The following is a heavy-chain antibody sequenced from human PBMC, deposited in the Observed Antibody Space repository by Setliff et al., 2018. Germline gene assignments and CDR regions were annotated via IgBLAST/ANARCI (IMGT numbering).Heavy chain of an antibody. Sequence: ASETLSLTCTVSRGSISSSYWSWIRLPPGKGLEWIGYMYTSGTTEYNPSLNSRVTMSLDTSKNQFSLNLSSVTAADTAVYYCARGSYYDSSGYSPDFFDYWGQGTLVTVS. D-gene: IGHD3-22*01. CDR2: MYTSGTT. V-gene: IGHV4-4*08. CDR3: ARGSYYDSSGYSPDFFDY. CDR1: RGSISSSY. J-gene: IGHJ4*02.